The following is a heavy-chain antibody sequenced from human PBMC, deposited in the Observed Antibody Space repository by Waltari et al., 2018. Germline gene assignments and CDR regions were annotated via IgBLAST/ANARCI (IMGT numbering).Heavy chain of an antibody. CDR3: AKSSSSGSARGNWFDP. J-gene: IGHJ5*02. D-gene: IGHD6-19*01. Sequence: EVQLLESGGGLVQPGVSLRLCCAASGFTFSTYAINWVRQAPGKGLEWVSGIRAIGSSNNYADYVKGRLTISRENAKNILYLQMNTLRAEDTAVYYCAKSSSSGSARGNWFDPWGQGTLVTVSS. CDR2: IRAIGSSN. CDR1: GFTFSTYA. V-gene: IGHV3-23*01.